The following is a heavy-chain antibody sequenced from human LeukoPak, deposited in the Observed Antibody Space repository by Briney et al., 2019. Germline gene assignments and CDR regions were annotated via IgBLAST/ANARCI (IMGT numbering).Heavy chain of an antibody. J-gene: IGHJ5*02. CDR1: GFTFSNYA. Sequence: PGGSLILSCAASGFTFSNYAMRWVRQAPGKGPDWISTITGSGVNTYYADSVKGRFTISRDNSKNTLYLQMNSLRAEDTAVYYCARDKLWFGELFKGDWFDPWGQGTLVTVSS. CDR2: ITGSGVNT. D-gene: IGHD3-10*01. V-gene: IGHV3-23*01. CDR3: ARDKLWFGELFKGDWFDP.